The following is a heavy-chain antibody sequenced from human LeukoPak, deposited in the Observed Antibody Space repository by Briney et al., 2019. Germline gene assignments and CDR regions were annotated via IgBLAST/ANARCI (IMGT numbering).Heavy chain of an antibody. D-gene: IGHD3-22*01. CDR2: IKQDGSEK. CDR3: AREEYYYDSSGHDY. J-gene: IGHJ4*02. Sequence: PGGSLRLSCAASGFTFSSYAMSWVRQAPGKGLEWVANIKQDGSEKYYVDSVKGRFTISRDNAKNTLYLQMNSLRAEDTAVYYCAREEYYYDSSGHDYWGQGTLVTVSS. V-gene: IGHV3-7*01. CDR1: GFTFSSYA.